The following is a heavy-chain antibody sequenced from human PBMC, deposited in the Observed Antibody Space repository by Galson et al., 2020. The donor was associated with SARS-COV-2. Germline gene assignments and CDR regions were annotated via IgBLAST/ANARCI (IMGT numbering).Heavy chain of an antibody. J-gene: IGHJ5*02. V-gene: IGHV1-18*01. D-gene: IGHD3-22*01. CDR3: ARGSDISGSDWFAP. CDR2: ISASNGNT. Sequence: ASVKVSCKASGSTFPTYGIKWVRQAPGQGLEWMGWISASNGNTNYAQKLQGRVTMTTDTSTSTAYMELRSLSSDDTAVYYCARGSDISGSDWFAPWGQGTLVTVSS. CDR1: GSTFPTYG.